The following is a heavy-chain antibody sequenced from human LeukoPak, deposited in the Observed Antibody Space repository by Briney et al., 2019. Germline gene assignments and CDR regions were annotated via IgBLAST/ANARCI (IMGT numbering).Heavy chain of an antibody. CDR1: GVSFNDYY. V-gene: IGHV4-34*01. J-gene: IGHJ4*02. D-gene: IGHD2-21*02. Sequence: SETLSLTCAVSGVSFNDYYWAWVRKTQGRGLEWIGEINHSGYTNDSPSLKSRVTLSIDTSRKQFSLNLRSVTVADTGIYYCTRMTAGHDYWGQGTLVTVSS. CDR2: INHSGYT. CDR3: TRMTAGHDY.